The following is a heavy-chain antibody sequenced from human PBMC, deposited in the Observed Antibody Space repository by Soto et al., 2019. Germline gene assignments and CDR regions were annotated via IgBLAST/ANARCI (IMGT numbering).Heavy chain of an antibody. CDR2: IYYSGST. CDR3: ARVTYYDFWSGYRYFDY. CDR1: GGSISSYY. J-gene: IGHJ4*02. D-gene: IGHD3-3*01. V-gene: IGHV4-59*01. Sequence: SETLSLTCTVSGGSISSYYWSWIRQPPGKGLEWIGYIYYSGSTNYNPSIKSRDNISVDTSKNQFSLKLNSVTAADTAVYYCARVTYYDFWSGYRYFDYWGQGTLVTVSS.